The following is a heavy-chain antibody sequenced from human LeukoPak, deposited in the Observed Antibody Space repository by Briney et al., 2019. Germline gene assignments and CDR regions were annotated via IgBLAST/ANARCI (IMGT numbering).Heavy chain of an antibody. CDR2: ISGGTT. V-gene: IGHV3-49*03. D-gene: IGHD6-19*01. Sequence: GGSLRLSCTASGFTFGDYLMSWFRQAPGKGLEWIGFISGGTTEYATSVKGRFTISRDDSTSIAYLQMNSLTTEDTAVYYCSRGSGWLSVYWGQGTLVTVSS. CDR1: GFTFGDYL. J-gene: IGHJ4*02. CDR3: SRGSGWLSVY.